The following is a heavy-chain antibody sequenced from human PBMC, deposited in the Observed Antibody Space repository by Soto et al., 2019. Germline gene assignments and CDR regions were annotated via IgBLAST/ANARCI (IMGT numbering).Heavy chain of an antibody. CDR1: SNAW. Sequence: SNAWMNWVRQAPGKGLEWVGRIKSKTDGGTTDYAAPVKGRFTISRDDSKNTLYLQMNSLKTEDTAVYYCTTVLHCISTSCYWNTWTQSDYWGQGTLVTVSS. CDR2: IKSKTDGGTT. CDR3: TTVLHCISTSCYWNTWTQSDY. D-gene: IGHD2-2*01. V-gene: IGHV3-15*07. J-gene: IGHJ4*02.